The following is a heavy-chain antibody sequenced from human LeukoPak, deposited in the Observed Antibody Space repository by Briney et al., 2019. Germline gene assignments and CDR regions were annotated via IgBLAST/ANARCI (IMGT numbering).Heavy chain of an antibody. J-gene: IGHJ6*02. Sequence: ASVKVSCKASGYTFTGYYMHWVRQAPGQGLEWMGWINPNSGGTNYAQKFQGWVTMTRDTSINTAYMELSSLRSDDTAVYYCARDILGRSNGGSNYFGMEVWGQGTTVTVSS. CDR3: ARDILGRSNGGSNYFGMEV. CDR1: GYTFTGYY. D-gene: IGHD2-15*01. CDR2: INPNSGGT. V-gene: IGHV1-2*04.